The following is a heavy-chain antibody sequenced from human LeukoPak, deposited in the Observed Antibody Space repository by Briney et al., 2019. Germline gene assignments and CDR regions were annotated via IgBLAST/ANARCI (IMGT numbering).Heavy chain of an antibody. D-gene: IGHD3-10*01. V-gene: IGHV3-7*03. Sequence: GGSLRLSCAASGFNFSSYWMSWVRQAPRKGLEWVANIKQDGSEKYYVDSVKGRFTISRDNAKNSLYLQMNSLRAEDTAVYYCARDGSLYGLGNIWGQGTLVTVSS. J-gene: IGHJ4*02. CDR3: ARDGSLYGLGNI. CDR1: GFNFSSYW. CDR2: IKQDGSEK.